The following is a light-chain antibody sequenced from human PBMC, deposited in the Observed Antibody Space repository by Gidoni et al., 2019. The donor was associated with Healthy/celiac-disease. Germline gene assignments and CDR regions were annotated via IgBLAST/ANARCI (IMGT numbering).Light chain of an antibody. J-gene: IGLJ2*01. CDR1: SSDVGGYNS. CDR3: SSYASGSTYML. Sequence: QSALTQPASVSGSPGQSITLSCTGTSSDVGGYNSVSWYQQHPGKAPKLMIYEVSNRPSGVSNRCAGSKSGNTASLTITGLQAEDEADYYCSSYASGSTYMLFGGGTKLTVL. CDR2: EVS. V-gene: IGLV2-14*01.